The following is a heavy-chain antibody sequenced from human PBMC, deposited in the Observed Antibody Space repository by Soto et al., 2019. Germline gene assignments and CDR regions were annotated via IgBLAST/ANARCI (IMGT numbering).Heavy chain of an antibody. CDR1: GGSISSSSYY. V-gene: IGHV4-39*01. D-gene: IGHD2-2*01. CDR2: IYYSGST. CDR3: ARGEGYCSSTSCYAGTGLSY. Sequence: QLQLQESGPGLVKPSETLSLTCTVSGGSISSSSYYWGWIRQPPGKGLEWIGSIYYSGSTYYNPSLKSRVTISVDTSKNQFSLKLSSVTAADTAVYYCARGEGYCSSTSCYAGTGLSYWGQGTLVTVSS. J-gene: IGHJ4*02.